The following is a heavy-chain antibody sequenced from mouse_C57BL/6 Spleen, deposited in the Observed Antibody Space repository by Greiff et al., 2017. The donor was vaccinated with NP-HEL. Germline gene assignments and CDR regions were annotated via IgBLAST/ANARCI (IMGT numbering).Heavy chain of an antibody. CDR3: ARGDYSNRYWYFDV. J-gene: IGHJ1*03. D-gene: IGHD2-5*01. Sequence: QVQLKQSGAELVRPGASVKLSCKASGYTFTDYYINWVKQRPGQGLEWIARIYPGSGNTYYNEKFKGKATLTAEKSSRPAYMQLSSLTSEDSAVYFCARGDYSNRYWYFDVWGTGTTVTVSS. V-gene: IGHV1-76*01. CDR1: GYTFTDYY. CDR2: IYPGSGNT.